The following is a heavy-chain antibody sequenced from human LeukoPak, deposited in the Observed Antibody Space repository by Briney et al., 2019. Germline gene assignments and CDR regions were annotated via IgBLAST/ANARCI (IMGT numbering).Heavy chain of an antibody. Sequence: PGGSLRLSCAAYGFTFSSYTMSWVRQAPGKGLEWVSTISGSGGSTYYADSVRGRFTISRDNSKNTLYVQMNSLRAEDTAVYYCAKLLTSGWRPIDYWGQGTLVTVSS. V-gene: IGHV3-23*01. CDR2: ISGSGGST. D-gene: IGHD6-19*01. J-gene: IGHJ4*02. CDR1: GFTFSSYT. CDR3: AKLLTSGWRPIDY.